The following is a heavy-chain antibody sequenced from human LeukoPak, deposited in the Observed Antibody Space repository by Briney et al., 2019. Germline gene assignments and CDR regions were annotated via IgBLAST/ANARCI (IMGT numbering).Heavy chain of an antibody. J-gene: IGHJ4*02. CDR1: ADSIRTHY. V-gene: IGHV4-59*08. Sequence: SETLSLTCTVSADSIRTHYWSWIRQPPGKGLECIGYVYFSGITNYNPSLKSRVTISVDTSKNRFSLKLSSVTAADTAVYYCARLRGGGTIDYWGQGTLVTVSS. D-gene: IGHD2-15*01. CDR3: ARLRGGGTIDY. CDR2: VYFSGIT.